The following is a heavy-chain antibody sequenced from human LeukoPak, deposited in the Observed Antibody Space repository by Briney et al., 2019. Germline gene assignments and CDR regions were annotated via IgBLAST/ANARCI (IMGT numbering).Heavy chain of an antibody. Sequence: GGSLRLSCAASGFTFSSYEMNWVRQAPGKGLEWVSYISSSGSTIYYADSVKGRFTISRDNAKNSLYLQMNSLRAEDTAVYYCAKDQLTTVTTTWFDPWGQGTLVTVSS. CDR3: AKDQLTTVTTTWFDP. D-gene: IGHD4-17*01. CDR2: ISSSGSTI. J-gene: IGHJ5*02. CDR1: GFTFSSYE. V-gene: IGHV3-48*03.